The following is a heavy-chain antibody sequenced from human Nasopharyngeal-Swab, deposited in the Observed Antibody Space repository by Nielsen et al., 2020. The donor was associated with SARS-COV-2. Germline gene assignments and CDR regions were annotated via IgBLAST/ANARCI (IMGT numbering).Heavy chain of an antibody. J-gene: IGHJ4*02. V-gene: IGHV3-30*02. CDR1: GFTFSASS. Sequence: GESLKISCLASGFTFSASSMHWVRQAPGKGLEWVAFTWSDETKKYYADSVRGRFTISRDTSRDTLYLQMNSLRPEDTAIYYCATGNYAGQDYWGRGTLVTVSS. CDR2: TWSDETKK. CDR3: ATGNYAGQDY. D-gene: IGHD1-7*01.